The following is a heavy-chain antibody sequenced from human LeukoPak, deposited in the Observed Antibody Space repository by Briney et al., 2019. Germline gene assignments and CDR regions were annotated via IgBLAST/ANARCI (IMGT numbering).Heavy chain of an antibody. D-gene: IGHD2-2*01. CDR1: GGSISSGDYY. Sequence: SQTLSLTCTVSGGSISSGDYYWSWIRQPPGKGLEWIGYIYYSGSTYYNPSLKSRVTISVDTSKNQFSLKLSSVTAADTAVYYCARGVFSVPAATTVDYWGQGTLVTVSS. J-gene: IGHJ4*02. CDR3: ARGVFSVPAATTVDY. CDR2: IYYSGST. V-gene: IGHV4-30-4*01.